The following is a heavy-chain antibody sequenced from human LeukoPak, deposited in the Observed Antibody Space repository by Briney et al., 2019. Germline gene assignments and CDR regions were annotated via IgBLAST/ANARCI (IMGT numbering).Heavy chain of an antibody. CDR1: GGTFSSYA. D-gene: IGHD2-2*01. J-gene: IGHJ5*02. CDR3: ARVTLGIVVVPAAIGVNWFDP. Sequence: ASVKVSCKASGGTFSSYAISWVRQAPGQGLEWMGGIIPIFGTANYAQKFQGRVTMTRDTSISTAYMELSRLRSDDTAVYYCARVTLGIVVVPAAIGVNWFDPWGQGTLVTVSS. CDR2: IIPIFGTA. V-gene: IGHV1-69*05.